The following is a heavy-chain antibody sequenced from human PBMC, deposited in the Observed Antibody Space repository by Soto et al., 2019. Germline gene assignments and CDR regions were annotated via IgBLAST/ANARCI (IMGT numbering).Heavy chain of an antibody. CDR1: GGSISSSSYY. Sequence: QLQLQESGPGLVKPSETLSLTCTVSGGSISSSSYYWGWIRQPPGKGLEWIGSIFYSGITYSNPSLKSRVTISVDTSKNQFSLKLSSVTAADTAVYYCARHPSFYGSVTFDPWGQGTLVTVSS. D-gene: IGHD3-10*01. CDR2: IFYSGIT. CDR3: ARHPSFYGSVTFDP. V-gene: IGHV4-39*01. J-gene: IGHJ5*02.